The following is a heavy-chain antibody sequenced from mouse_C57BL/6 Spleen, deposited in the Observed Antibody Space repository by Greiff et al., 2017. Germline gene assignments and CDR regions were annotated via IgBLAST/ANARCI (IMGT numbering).Heavy chain of an antibody. D-gene: IGHD1-1*01. CDR2: IDPENGDT. V-gene: IGHV14-4*01. CDR3: TLYYDGSSYYFDY. CDR1: GFNLKDDY. Sequence: EVQLVESGAELVRPGASVKLSCTASGFNLKDDYMHWVKHRPEQGLDWIGWIDPENGDTEYASKFQGKATITADTSSNTAYLQLSSLTSEDTAVYYCTLYYDGSSYYFDYWGQGTTLTVSS. J-gene: IGHJ2*01.